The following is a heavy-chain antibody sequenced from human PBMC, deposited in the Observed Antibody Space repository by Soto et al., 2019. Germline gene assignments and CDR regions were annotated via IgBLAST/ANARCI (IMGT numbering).Heavy chain of an antibody. J-gene: IGHJ6*02. CDR1: GFTFSSYS. Sequence: EVPMVESGGGLVKPGGSLRLSCAASGFTFSSYSMNWVRQAPGKGLEWVSSISSSSSYIYYADSVKGRFTISRDNAKNSLYRQMNSLRAEDTAVYYCASGYSYGYYYYCGMDVWGQGTTVTVS. D-gene: IGHD5-18*01. V-gene: IGHV3-21*01. CDR3: ASGYSYGYYYYCGMDV. CDR2: ISSSSSYI.